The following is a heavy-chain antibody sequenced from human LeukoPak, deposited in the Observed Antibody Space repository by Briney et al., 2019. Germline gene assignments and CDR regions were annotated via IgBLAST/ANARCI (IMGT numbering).Heavy chain of an antibody. J-gene: IGHJ4*02. D-gene: IGHD3-10*01. CDR3: ARVRGGTMVRGVPDY. CDR1: GFTFSSYW. V-gene: IGHV3-7*01. Sequence: PGGSLRLSCAASGFTFSSYWMSWVRQAPGKGLEWVANIKQDGSEKYYVDSVKGRFAISRDNAKNSLYLQMNSLRAEDTAVYYCARVRGGTMVRGVPDYWGQGTLVTVSS. CDR2: IKQDGSEK.